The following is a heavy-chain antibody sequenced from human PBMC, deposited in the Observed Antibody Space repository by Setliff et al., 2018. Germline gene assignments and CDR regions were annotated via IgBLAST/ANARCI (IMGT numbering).Heavy chain of an antibody. Sequence: SETLSLTCTVSGGSISSYYWSWIRQPPGKGLEWIGYIYYSGSTNYNPSLKSRVTISVDTSKDQFSLKLSSVTAADTAVYYCARAPPNRYSGSYEYFYMDVWGKGTTVTVSS. CDR3: ARAPPNRYSGSYEYFYMDV. D-gene: IGHD1-26*01. J-gene: IGHJ6*03. CDR2: IYYSGST. CDR1: GGSISSYY. V-gene: IGHV4-59*01.